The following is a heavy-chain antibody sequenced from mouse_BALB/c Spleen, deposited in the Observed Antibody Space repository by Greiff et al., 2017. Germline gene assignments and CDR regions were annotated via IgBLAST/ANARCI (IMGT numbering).Heavy chain of an antibody. J-gene: IGHJ4*01. CDR3: ARSRDYDKYYYAMDY. V-gene: IGHV5-17*02. CDR2: ISSGSSTI. D-gene: IGHD2-4*01. Sequence: EVMLVESGGGLVQPGGSRKLSCAASEFTFSSFGMHWVRQAPEKGLEWVAYISSGSSTIYYADTVKGRFTISRDNPKNTLFLQMTSLRSEDTAMYYCARSRDYDKYYYAMDYWGQGTSVTVSS. CDR1: EFTFSSFG.